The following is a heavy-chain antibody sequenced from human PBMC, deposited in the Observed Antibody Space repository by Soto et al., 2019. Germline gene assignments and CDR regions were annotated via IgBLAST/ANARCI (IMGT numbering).Heavy chain of an antibody. CDR1: GGTFSSYA. CDR2: IIPIFGTA. Sequence: SVKVSCKASGGTFSSYAISWVRQAPGQGLEWMGGIIPIFGTANYAQKFQGRVTITADESTSTAYMELSSLRSEDTAVYYCASDLRWADSYYYYYGMDVWGQGTTVTVSS. D-gene: IGHD4-17*01. CDR3: ASDLRWADSYYYYYGMDV. J-gene: IGHJ6*02. V-gene: IGHV1-69*13.